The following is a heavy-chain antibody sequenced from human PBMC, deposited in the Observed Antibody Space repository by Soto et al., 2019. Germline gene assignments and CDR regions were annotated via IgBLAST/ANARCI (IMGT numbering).Heavy chain of an antibody. D-gene: IGHD3-9*01. V-gene: IGHV4-34*01. CDR2: INHSGST. J-gene: IGHJ5*02. CDR1: GGSFSGYY. Sequence: QVQLQQWGAGLLKPSETLSLTCAVYGGSFSGYYWSWIRQPPGKGLEWIGEINHSGSTNYNPSLKSRVTISVDTSKNQFSLKLSSVTAADTAVYYCARGGLRYFVRGHNWFDPWGQGTLVTVSS. CDR3: ARGGLRYFVRGHNWFDP.